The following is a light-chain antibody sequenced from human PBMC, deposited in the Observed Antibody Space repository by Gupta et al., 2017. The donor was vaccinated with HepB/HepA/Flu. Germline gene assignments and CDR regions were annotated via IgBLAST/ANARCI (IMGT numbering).Light chain of an antibody. CDR3: LVHFGGAWV. J-gene: IGLJ2*01. Sequence: QTEVTQEPSVTVSPGGTVTLTGASNTGAVTSTYYPSWFQNKPGQAPRPLIYTTNIKHSWTPARFSGSLLGDKAAVTLSGALPEDEAGYYCLVHFGGAWVFGGGTKLTVL. CDR2: TTN. CDR1: TGAVTSTYY. V-gene: IGLV7-43*01.